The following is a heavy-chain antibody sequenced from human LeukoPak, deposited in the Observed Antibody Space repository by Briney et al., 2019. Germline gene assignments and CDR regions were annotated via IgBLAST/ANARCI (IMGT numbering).Heavy chain of an antibody. CDR3: ANPSAAGGY. Sequence: GGSLRLSCAASGFTFDDYGMSWVRQAPGKGLEWVSAISGSGGSTYYADSVKGRFTISRDNSKNTLYLQMNSLRAEDTAVYYCANPSAAGGYWGQGTLVTVSS. D-gene: IGHD6-25*01. J-gene: IGHJ4*02. CDR2: ISGSGGST. CDR1: GFTFDDYG. V-gene: IGHV3-23*01.